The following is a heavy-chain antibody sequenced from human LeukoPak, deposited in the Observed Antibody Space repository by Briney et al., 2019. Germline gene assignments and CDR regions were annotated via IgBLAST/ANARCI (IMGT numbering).Heavy chain of an antibody. CDR1: GGSLSSYY. V-gene: IGHV4-59*08. D-gene: IGHD1-14*01. J-gene: IGHJ4*02. CDR3: ARHEPLGRGAWDY. Sequence: PSETLSLTCTVSGGSLSSYYWSWIRKPPGKGLKWLGYIYYSGNADSNPSLKSRVTMSVDTSRNQFSLKLTSVTAADTAVYYCARHEPLGRGAWDYWGQGILVTVSS. CDR2: IYYSGNA.